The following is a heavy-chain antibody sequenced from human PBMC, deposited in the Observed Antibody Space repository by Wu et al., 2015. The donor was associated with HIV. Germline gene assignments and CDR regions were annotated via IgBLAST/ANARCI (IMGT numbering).Heavy chain of an antibody. CDR2: IIPIHGAA. Sequence: QVQLVQSGAEVRKPGSSVKVSCKASGGTFSRSGFSWVRQVPGQGFEWMGRIIPIHGAANYAQKFEGRVTITADESTSTAYMELRSLKSDDTAVYFCARTVTGHDYFDFWGQGSLVTVSS. V-gene: IGHV1-69*11. J-gene: IGHJ4*02. CDR3: ARTVTGHDYFDF. D-gene: IGHD2-21*02. CDR1: GGTFSRSG.